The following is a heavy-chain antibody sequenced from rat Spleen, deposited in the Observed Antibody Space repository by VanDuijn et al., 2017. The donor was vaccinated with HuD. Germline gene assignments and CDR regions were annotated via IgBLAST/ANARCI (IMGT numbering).Heavy chain of an antibody. CDR3: ARVSPASLLDY. V-gene: IGHV5-29*01. J-gene: IGHJ2*01. Sequence: EVQMVESGGGLVRPGRSLKLSCAASGFTFSDYGMAWVRQAPTKGLEWVATISYGDSYGHSSTYYRDSVKGRFTISRDNTKSTLSLQMSKLGSEDTAIYYCARVSPASLLDYWGQGVLVTVSS. D-gene: IGHD3-8*01. CDR2: ISYGDSYGHSST. CDR1: GFTFSDYG.